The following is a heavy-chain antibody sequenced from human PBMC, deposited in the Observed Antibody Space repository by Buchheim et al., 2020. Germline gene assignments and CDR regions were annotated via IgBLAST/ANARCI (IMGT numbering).Heavy chain of an antibody. CDR3: ARVGYDFWSGYYTGIFWHYYYYYTDV. CDR2: IWYDGSNK. J-gene: IGHJ6*03. V-gene: IGHV3-33*01. Sequence: QVQLVESGGGVVQPGRSLRLSCAASGFTFSSYGMHWVRQAPGKGLEWVAVIWYDGSNKYYADSVKGRFTISRDNSKNTLYLQMNSLRAEDTAVYYCARVGYDFWSGYYTGIFWHYYYYYTDVWGKGTT. CDR1: GFTFSSYG. D-gene: IGHD3-3*01.